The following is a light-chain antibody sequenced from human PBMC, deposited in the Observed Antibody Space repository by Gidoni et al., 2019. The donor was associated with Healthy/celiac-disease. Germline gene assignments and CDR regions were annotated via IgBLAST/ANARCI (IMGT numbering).Light chain of an antibody. J-gene: IGKJ5*01. V-gene: IGKV1D-13*01. Sequence: AIQLTQSPSSLSASVGDRVTITCRASQGISSALAWDQQKPGKAPKLLIYDASSLESGVPSRFSGSGSGTDFTLTISSLQPEDFATYYCQQFNNYPITFXXXTRLEIK. CDR2: DAS. CDR1: QGISSA. CDR3: QQFNNYPIT.